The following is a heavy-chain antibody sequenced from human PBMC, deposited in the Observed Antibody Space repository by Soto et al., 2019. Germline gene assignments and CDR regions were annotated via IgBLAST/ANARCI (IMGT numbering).Heavy chain of an antibody. CDR3: ARYKSNYYYGMDV. J-gene: IGHJ6*02. Sequence: SETLSLTYTVSGGSVSSGSYYWSWIRQPPGKGLEWIGYIYYSGSTNYNPSLKSRVTISVDTSKNQFSLKLSSVTAADTAVYYCARYKSNYYYGMDVWGQGTTVTVSS. D-gene: IGHD1-20*01. CDR2: IYYSGST. CDR1: GGSVSSGSYY. V-gene: IGHV4-61*01.